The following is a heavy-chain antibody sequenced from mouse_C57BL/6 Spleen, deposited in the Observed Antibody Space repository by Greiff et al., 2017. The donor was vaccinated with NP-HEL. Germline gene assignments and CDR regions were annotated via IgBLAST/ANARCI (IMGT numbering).Heavy chain of an antibody. Sequence: EVHLVESGGGLVKPGGSLKLSCAASGFTFSSYAMSWVRQTPEKRLEWVATISDGGSYTYYPDNVKGRFTISRDNAKNNLYLQMSHLKSEDTAMYYCARDRYGSSLYYFDYWGQGTTLTVSS. D-gene: IGHD1-1*01. CDR1: GFTFSSYA. CDR2: ISDGGSYT. CDR3: ARDRYGSSLYYFDY. V-gene: IGHV5-4*01. J-gene: IGHJ2*01.